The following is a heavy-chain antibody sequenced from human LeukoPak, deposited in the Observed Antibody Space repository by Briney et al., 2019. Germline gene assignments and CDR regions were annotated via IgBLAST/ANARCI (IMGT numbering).Heavy chain of an antibody. CDR1: GFTFSDYY. D-gene: IGHD6-19*01. CDR2: ISSSGSTI. V-gene: IGHV3-11*01. J-gene: IGHJ3*02. CDR3: ARDVRFSSGWQTDAFDI. Sequence: GGSLRLSCAASGFTFSDYYMSWIRQAPGKGLEWVSYISSSGSTIYYADSVKGRFTISRDNAKNSLYLQMNSLRAEDTAVYYCARDVRFSSGWQTDAFDIWGQGTMVTVSS.